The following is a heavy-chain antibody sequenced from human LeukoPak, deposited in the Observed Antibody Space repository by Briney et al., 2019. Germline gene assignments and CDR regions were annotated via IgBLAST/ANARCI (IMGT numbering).Heavy chain of an antibody. Sequence: QSGGSLRLSCAASGFTFSSYWMSWVRQAPGKGLEWVANIKQDGSEKYYVDSVKGRFTISRDNAKNSLYLQMNSLRAEDTAVYYCARDSDYGDYWYFDLWGRGTLVTVSS. CDR2: IKQDGSEK. CDR3: ARDSDYGDYWYFDL. CDR1: GFTFSSYW. J-gene: IGHJ2*01. V-gene: IGHV3-7*01. D-gene: IGHD4-17*01.